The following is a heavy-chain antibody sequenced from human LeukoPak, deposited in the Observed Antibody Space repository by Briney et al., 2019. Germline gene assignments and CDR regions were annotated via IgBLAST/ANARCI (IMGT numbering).Heavy chain of an antibody. CDR2: INPSGGSK. D-gene: IGHD2-2*01. CDR3: ARVLYCSSTSCSDFGNWFDP. Sequence: ASVKVSCKASGYTFTSYYMHWVRQAPGQGLEWMGIINPSGGSKSYAQKFQGRVTMTRDTSTSTVYMELSTLRSEDTAVYYCARVLYCSSTSCSDFGNWFDPWGQGTLVTVSS. CDR1: GYTFTSYY. J-gene: IGHJ5*02. V-gene: IGHV1-46*01.